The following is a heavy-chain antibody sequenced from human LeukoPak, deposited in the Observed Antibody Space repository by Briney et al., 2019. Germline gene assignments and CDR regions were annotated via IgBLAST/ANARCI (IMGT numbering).Heavy chain of an antibody. V-gene: IGHV1-46*01. J-gene: IGHJ3*02. CDR3: ASLHVSGSHDAFDI. Sequence: GASVKVSCKASGYTFTTYYMHWVRQAPGQGLEWMGIINPSGGSTSYPQKFQGRVTMTRDTSTSTFYMEMSSLRSEDTAVYYCASLHVSGSHDAFDIWGQGTMVTVSS. CDR1: GYTFTTYY. D-gene: IGHD1-26*01. CDR2: INPSGGST.